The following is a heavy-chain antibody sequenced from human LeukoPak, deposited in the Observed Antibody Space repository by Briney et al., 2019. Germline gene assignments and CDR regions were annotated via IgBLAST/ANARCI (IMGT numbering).Heavy chain of an antibody. V-gene: IGHV3-23*01. CDR2: ISGGDYS. CDR3: AKSRNFYYYFMEV. Sequence: GGSLRLSCAASGFTFNDYGMIWVRQAPGKGLEWVSGISGGDYSDHADSVKGRFTISRDNSKNTQYLQMNRLRADDTGLYYCAKSRNFYYYFMEVSGRGTKVTVSS. CDR1: GFTFNDYG. J-gene: IGHJ6*03.